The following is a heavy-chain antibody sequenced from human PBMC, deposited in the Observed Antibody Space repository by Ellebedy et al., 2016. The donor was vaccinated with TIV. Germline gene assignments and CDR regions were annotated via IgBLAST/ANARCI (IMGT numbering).Heavy chain of an antibody. CDR2: INHSGST. CDR3: ARRLMGVAV. CDR1: GGSFSGYY. J-gene: IGHJ4*02. Sequence: SETLSLTXAVYGGSFSGYYWSWIRQPPGKGLEWIGEINHSGSTNYNPSLKSRVTISVDTSKNQFSLKLSSVTAADTAVYYCARRLMGVAVWGQGTLVTVSS. V-gene: IGHV4-34*01. D-gene: IGHD2-8*01.